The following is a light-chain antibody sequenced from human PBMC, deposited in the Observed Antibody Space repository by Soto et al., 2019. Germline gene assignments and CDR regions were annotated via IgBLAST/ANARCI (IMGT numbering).Light chain of an antibody. CDR2: AES. V-gene: IGKV3D-15*01. CDR1: QGVART. J-gene: IGKJ4*01. CDR3: QQYKQWPLT. Sequence: EILLTQFPATVSVSPGERVTLSCRASQGVARTLAWFQQKPGQSPRLLVYAESTRAAGITARFSGSGSGTEFTLTISSLQSEDVAVYYCQQYKQWPLTFGGGTKVDIK.